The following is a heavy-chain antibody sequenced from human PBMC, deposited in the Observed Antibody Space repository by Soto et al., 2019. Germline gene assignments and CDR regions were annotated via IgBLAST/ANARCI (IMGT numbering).Heavy chain of an antibody. J-gene: IGHJ4*02. CDR3: AGDLSYSSGH. CDR2: IYHRGST. CDR1: GGSISSVNW. Sequence: QVQLQESGPGLVKPSGTLSLTCAVSGGSISSVNWWSWVRQPPGKGLEWIGEIYHRGSTNYNPALRRRVTISVDKSKKQGSLKLSSVSAADTAVYYCAGDLSYSSGHWGQGTLVTVSS. V-gene: IGHV4-4*02. D-gene: IGHD3-10*01.